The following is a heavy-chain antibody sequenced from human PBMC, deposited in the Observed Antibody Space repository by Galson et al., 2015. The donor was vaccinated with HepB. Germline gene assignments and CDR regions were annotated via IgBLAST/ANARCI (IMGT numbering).Heavy chain of an antibody. CDR3: AKGWEGYSSSWLGYYYGMDV. Sequence: SLRLSCAASGFTFSSYSMNWVRQAPGKGLEWVAVISYDGSNKYYADSVKGRFTISRDNSKNTLYLQMNSLRAEDTAVYYCAKGWEGYSSSWLGYYYGMDVWGQGTTFTVSS. D-gene: IGHD6-13*01. V-gene: IGHV3-30*18. CDR2: ISYDGSNK. CDR1: GFTFSSYS. J-gene: IGHJ6*02.